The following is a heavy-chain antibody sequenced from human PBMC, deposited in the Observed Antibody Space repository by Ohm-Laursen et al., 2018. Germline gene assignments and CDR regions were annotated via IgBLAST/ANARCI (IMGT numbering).Heavy chain of an antibody. D-gene: IGHD1-26*01. CDR1: GGSISSYY. CDR3: ARGGSGSYPELDY. Sequence: SQTLSLTCPVSGGSISSYYWSWIRQPPGKGLEWIGYIYYSGSTNYNPSLKSRVTISVDTSKNQFSLKLSSVTAADTAVYYCARGGSGSYPELDYWGQGTLVTVSS. V-gene: IGHV4-59*01. J-gene: IGHJ4*02. CDR2: IYYSGST.